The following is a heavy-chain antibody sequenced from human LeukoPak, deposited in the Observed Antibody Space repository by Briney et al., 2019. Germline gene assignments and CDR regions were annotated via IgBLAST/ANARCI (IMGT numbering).Heavy chain of an antibody. CDR2: ISGSGNTT. J-gene: IGHJ4*02. V-gene: IGHV3-23*01. D-gene: IGHD6-19*01. CDR3: ARDYVAVAGLFDY. CDR1: QFTFSNYA. Sequence: GGSLRLSCAASQFTFSNYAMSWVRQAPGKGLEWVSAISGSGNTTYFGDSVTGRFTISRDNPKNTVYLQMNSLRAEDTAVYYCARDYVAVAGLFDYWGQGTLVTVSS.